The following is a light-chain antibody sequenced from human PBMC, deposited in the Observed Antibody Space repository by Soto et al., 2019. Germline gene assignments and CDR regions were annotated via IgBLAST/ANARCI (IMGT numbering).Light chain of an antibody. J-gene: IGKJ1*01. CDR1: QSVRRY. V-gene: IGKV3-11*01. Sequence: TQSPATLSLCPWERATLACRASQSVRRYLAWYQQKPGQAPRLLIYDASNRATGIPARFSGSGSGTDFTLTISSLEPEDFEVYYCQQRSNWLWTFGQGTKVDIK. CDR3: QQRSNWLWT. CDR2: DAS.